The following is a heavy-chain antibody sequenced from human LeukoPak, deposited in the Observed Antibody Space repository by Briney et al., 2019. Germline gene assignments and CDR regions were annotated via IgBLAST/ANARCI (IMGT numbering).Heavy chain of an antibody. Sequence: GSLRLSCAASGFTFSSYAMSWVRQAPGKGLEWVPVIVGSGGSTYYADSVKGRFTISRDNSKNTLYLQMNSLRAEDTAAYYCAKLGLYCSGGYCYSQYYFDYWGQGTLVTVSS. D-gene: IGHD2-15*01. CDR3: AKLGLYCSGGYCYSQYYFDY. CDR2: IVGSGGST. CDR1: GFTFSSYA. J-gene: IGHJ4*02. V-gene: IGHV3-23*01.